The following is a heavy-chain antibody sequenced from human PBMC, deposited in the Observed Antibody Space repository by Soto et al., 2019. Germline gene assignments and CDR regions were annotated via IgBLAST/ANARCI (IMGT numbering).Heavy chain of an antibody. V-gene: IGHV4-31*03. D-gene: IGHD2-15*01. CDR2: IYYSGST. CDR3: ARAGVVVVPGDYYYYGMDV. CDR1: GGSISSGGYY. Sequence: QVQLQESGPGLVKPSQTLSLTCTVSGGSISSGGYYWSWIRQHPGKGLEWIGYIYYSGSTYYNPSPKGRVTISVDTSKKPFSLKVSSLTAGDTAVYYCARAGVVVVPGDYYYYGMDVWGQGTTVTVSS. J-gene: IGHJ6*02.